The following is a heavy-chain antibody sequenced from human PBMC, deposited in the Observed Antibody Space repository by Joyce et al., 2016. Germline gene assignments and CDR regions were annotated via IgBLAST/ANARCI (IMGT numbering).Heavy chain of an antibody. D-gene: IGHD2-8*02. CDR1: GGSINTGFW. Sequence: QVQLQESGPGLVKPSGTLSLTCAVSGGSINTGFWWSWVRQPPGKGLEGIGEMHPSGTSNYNPSLKSRVTISLDKSRNQFSVNLSSVTAADTAVYYCVASRGWWAVHYWGQGALVIVSS. J-gene: IGHJ4*02. CDR3: VASRGWWAVHY. CDR2: MHPSGTS. V-gene: IGHV4-4*02.